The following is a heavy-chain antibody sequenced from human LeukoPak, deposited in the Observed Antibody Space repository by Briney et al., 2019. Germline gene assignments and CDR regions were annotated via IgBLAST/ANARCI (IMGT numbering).Heavy chain of an antibody. CDR1: GYTFTGYY. V-gene: IGHV1-2*02. Sequence: ASVKVSCKASGYTFTGYYMHWVRQAPGQGLEWMGWINPNSGGTNYAQKFQGRVTMTRDTSISTAYMELSRLRSDDTAVYYCANKTADFWSGYYTYWGQGTLVTVSS. CDR2: INPNSGGT. J-gene: IGHJ4*02. D-gene: IGHD3-3*01. CDR3: ANKTADFWSGYYTY.